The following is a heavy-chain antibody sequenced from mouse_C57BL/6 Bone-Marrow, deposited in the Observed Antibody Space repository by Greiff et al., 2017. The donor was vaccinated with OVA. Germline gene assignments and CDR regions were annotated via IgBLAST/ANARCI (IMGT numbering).Heavy chain of an antibody. CDR3: ARWYGNLYAMDY. CDR2: IYPGDGDT. CDR1: GYAFSSYW. V-gene: IGHV1-80*01. J-gene: IGHJ4*01. Sequence: QVHVKQSGAELVKPGASVKISCKASGYAFSSYWMNWVKQRPGKGLEWIGQIYPGDGDTNYNGKFKGKATLTADKSSSTAYMQLSSLTSEDSAVYFCARWYGNLYAMDYWGQGTSVTVSS. D-gene: IGHD2-10*02.